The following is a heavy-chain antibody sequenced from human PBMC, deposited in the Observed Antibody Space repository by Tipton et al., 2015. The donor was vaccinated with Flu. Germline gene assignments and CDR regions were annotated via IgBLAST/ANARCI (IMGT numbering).Heavy chain of an antibody. J-gene: IGHJ4*02. V-gene: IGHV4-34*01. Sequence: TLSLTCAVYGGSFSGYYWSWIRQPPGKGLEWIGEIDHSGYTNYNPSLKSRVAISVDTSKNQFSLSLSSVTAADTAVYYCVRPRGYSSSCVDYWGQGSLVTISS. CDR2: IDHSGYT. D-gene: IGHD6-19*01. CDR1: GGSFSGYY. CDR3: VRPRGYSSSCVDY.